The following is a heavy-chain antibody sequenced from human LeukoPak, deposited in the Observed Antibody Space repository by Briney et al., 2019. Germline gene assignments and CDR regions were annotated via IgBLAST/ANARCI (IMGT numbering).Heavy chain of an antibody. CDR1: GLTFSSNA. Sequence: PGGSLRLSCSGSGLTFSSNAMHWCRQPLGKGLEYFSAITSNGGSTYYADSVKRRFTISGDNSKNTLYLQMSSLRAEHTAVYYCVKNTTSWYCFDYWGQRTLVTVSS. CDR2: ITSNGGST. V-gene: IGHV3-64D*06. J-gene: IGHJ4*02. CDR3: VKNTTSWYCFDY. D-gene: IGHD2-2*01.